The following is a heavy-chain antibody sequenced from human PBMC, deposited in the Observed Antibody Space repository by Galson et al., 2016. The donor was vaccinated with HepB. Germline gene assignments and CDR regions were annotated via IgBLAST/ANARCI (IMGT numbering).Heavy chain of an antibody. CDR2: ISANSGNT. Sequence: SVKVSCKASGGTFSSYAISWVRQAPGQGLEWMGWISANSGNTNYAQKFQGRVTITADESTSTAHMEVSSLRYEDTAVYYCARVRDGYNTHFYYGMDVWGQGTSVTVS. V-gene: IGHV1-69*13. CDR3: ARVRDGYNTHFYYGMDV. J-gene: IGHJ6*02. CDR1: GGTFSSYA. D-gene: IGHD5-24*01.